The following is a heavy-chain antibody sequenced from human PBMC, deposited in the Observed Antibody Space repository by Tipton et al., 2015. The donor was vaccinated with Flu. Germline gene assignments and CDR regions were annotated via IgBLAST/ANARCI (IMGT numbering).Heavy chain of an antibody. D-gene: IGHD6-19*01. CDR2: FSGSGGKT. CDR3: AKVIPELVAGLDF. V-gene: IGHV3-23*01. CDR1: GFTFSSYG. J-gene: IGHJ4*02. Sequence: GSLRLSCAASGFTFSSYGMSWVRQAPGKGLEWVAAFSGSGGKTFFADSVKGRFTISRDNSKNTLYLQMNGLRAEDTAVYYCAKVIPELVAGLDFWGQGTLVTVSS.